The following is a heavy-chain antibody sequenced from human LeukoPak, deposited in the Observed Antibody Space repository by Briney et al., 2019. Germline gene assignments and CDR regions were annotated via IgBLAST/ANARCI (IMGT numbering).Heavy chain of an antibody. Sequence: SETLSLTCSVSGGSISSSSRHWIRQPPEKGLEWIGYVDRSGNTIYNPSLQSRVTISVDTSKNQFSLALHSVTAADTAVYYCARRLLQTDIIAAQNWFDPWGQGTLVTVSS. CDR3: ARRLLQTDIIAAQNWFDP. CDR2: VDRSGNT. J-gene: IGHJ5*02. V-gene: IGHV4-4*09. CDR1: GGSISSSS. D-gene: IGHD6-6*01.